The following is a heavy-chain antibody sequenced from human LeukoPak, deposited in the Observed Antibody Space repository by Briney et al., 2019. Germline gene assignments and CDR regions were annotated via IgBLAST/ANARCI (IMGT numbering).Heavy chain of an antibody. V-gene: IGHV3-30*02. Sequence: GGSLRLSCAASGFTFSSYGMHWLRQAPAKGLEWVAFIRYDGSNKYYADSVKGRFTISRDNSKNTLYLQMNSLRAEDTAVYYCAKGYYYYFDYWGQGTLVTVSS. J-gene: IGHJ4*02. D-gene: IGHD3-10*01. CDR3: AKGYYYYFDY. CDR2: IRYDGSNK. CDR1: GFTFSSYG.